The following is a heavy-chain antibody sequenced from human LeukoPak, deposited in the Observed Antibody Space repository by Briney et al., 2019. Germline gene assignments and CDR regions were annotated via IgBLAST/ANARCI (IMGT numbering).Heavy chain of an antibody. D-gene: IGHD4-17*01. Sequence: PSETLSLTCAVYGGSFSGYYWSWIRQPPGKGLEWIGEINHSGSTNYNPSLKSRVTISVDTSKNQFSLKLSSVTAADTAVYNCARGYGSLGYWGQGTLVIVSS. CDR1: GGSFSGYY. CDR3: ARGYGSLGY. J-gene: IGHJ4*02. CDR2: INHSGST. V-gene: IGHV4-34*01.